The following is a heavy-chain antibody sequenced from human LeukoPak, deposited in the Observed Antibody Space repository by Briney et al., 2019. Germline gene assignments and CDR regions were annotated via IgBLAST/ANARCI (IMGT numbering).Heavy chain of an antibody. D-gene: IGHD5-18*01. CDR1: GFTVSSNY. CDR2: IYSGGST. V-gene: IGHV3-66*01. CDR3: ARDSTDYGYEEWC. J-gene: IGHJ4*02. Sequence: GGSLRLSCAASGFTVSSNYMSWVRQAPGKGLEWVSVIYSGGSTYYADSVKGRFTISRDNSKNTLYLQMNSLTAEDTGVYYCARDSTDYGYEEWCWGQGTRVTVSS.